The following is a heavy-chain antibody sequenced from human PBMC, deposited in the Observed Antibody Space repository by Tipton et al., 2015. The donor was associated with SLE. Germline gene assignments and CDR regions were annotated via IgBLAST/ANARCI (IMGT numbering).Heavy chain of an antibody. V-gene: IGHV3-30-3*01. CDR2: ISNDGSSK. CDR3: ARVVTTESTRWFDP. J-gene: IGHJ5*02. CDR1: GFTFAFYS. D-gene: IGHD4-17*01. Sequence: SLRLSCSASGFTFAFYSMHWVRQAPGKGLEWVAIISNDGSSKYYTDSVKGRFTISRDNSENTLYLQMNSLRAEDTAVYYCARVVTTESTRWFDPWGQGTLVTVSS.